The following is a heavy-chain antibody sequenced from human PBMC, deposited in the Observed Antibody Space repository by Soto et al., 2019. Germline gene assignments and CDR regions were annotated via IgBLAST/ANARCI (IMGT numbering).Heavy chain of an antibody. CDR2: INPNSGGT. J-gene: IGHJ6*02. CDR1: GYTFTGYY. CDR3: ARAREVRGVIGYYYYGMDV. D-gene: IGHD3-10*01. Sequence: ASVKVSCKASGYTFTGYYMHWVRQAPGQGLKWMGWINPNSGGTNYAQKFQGWVTMTRDTSISTAYMELSRLRSDDTAVYYCARAREVRGVIGYYYYGMDVWGQGTTVTVSS. V-gene: IGHV1-2*04.